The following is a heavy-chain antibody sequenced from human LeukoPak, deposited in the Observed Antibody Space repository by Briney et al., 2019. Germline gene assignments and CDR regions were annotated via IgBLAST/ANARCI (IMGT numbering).Heavy chain of an antibody. D-gene: IGHD3-22*01. CDR2: ISSSSSYI. Sequence: GGSLRLSCAASGFTFSSYSMTWVRQAPGKGLEWVSSISSSSSYIYYADSVKGRFTISRDNAKNSLYLQMNSLRAEDTAVYYCAKGRYYYDSSGYYKWGQGTLVTVSS. CDR1: GFTFSSYS. V-gene: IGHV3-21*01. CDR3: AKGRYYYDSSGYYK. J-gene: IGHJ4*02.